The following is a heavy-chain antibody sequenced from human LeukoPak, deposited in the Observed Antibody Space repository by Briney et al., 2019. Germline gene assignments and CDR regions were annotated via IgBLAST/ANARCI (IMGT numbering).Heavy chain of an antibody. CDR3: ARDNDSSGWFDY. D-gene: IGHD6-19*01. CDR2: INPSGGST. CDR1: GYTFTSYG. V-gene: IGHV1-46*01. J-gene: IGHJ4*02. Sequence: ASVKVSCKASGYTFTSYGISWVRQAPGQGLEWMGIINPSGGSTSYAQKFQGRVTMTRDTSTSTVYMELSSLRSEDTAVYYCARDNDSSGWFDYWGQGTLVTVSS.